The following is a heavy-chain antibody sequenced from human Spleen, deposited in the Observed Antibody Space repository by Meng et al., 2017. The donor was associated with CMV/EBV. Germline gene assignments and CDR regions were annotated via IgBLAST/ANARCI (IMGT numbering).Heavy chain of an antibody. CDR1: GYSISSGYY. Sequence: SETLSLTCTVSGYSISSGYYWGWIRQPPGKGLEWIGSIYHSGSTYYNPSLKSRVTISVDTSKNQFSLKLSSVTAADTAVYYCARPRVGQQLVPAAYYGMDVWGQGTTVTVSS. CDR2: IYHSGST. V-gene: IGHV4-38-2*02. J-gene: IGHJ6*02. CDR3: ARPRVGQQLVPAAYYGMDV. D-gene: IGHD6-13*01.